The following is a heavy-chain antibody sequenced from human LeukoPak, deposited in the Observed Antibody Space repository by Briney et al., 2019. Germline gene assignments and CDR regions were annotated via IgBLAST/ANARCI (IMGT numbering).Heavy chain of an antibody. CDR1: GYTFTGYY. CDR3: ARDVGEYCSSTNCYASHY. D-gene: IGHD2-2*01. V-gene: IGHV1-2*02. CDR2: INPHSGGT. J-gene: IGHJ4*02. Sequence: ASVKVSYKASGYTFTGYYIHWVRQAPGQGLKWMGWINPHSGGTNYAQKSQGGVTMTRDTSITTAYMELSSLRSDDTAVYYCARDVGEYCSSTNCYASHYWGQGTLVTVSS.